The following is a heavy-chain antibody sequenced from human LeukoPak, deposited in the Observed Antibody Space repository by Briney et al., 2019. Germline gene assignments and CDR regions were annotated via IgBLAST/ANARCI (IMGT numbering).Heavy chain of an antibody. Sequence: ASVKVSCKASGYTFTGYNIHWVRQAPGQGLEWMGWINPNSGGTNYAQKFQGRVTMTRDTPISTAYMELSRLRSDDTAVYYCARDERYDSSGYPFDYWGQGTLVTVSS. CDR2: INPNSGGT. CDR3: ARDERYDSSGYPFDY. CDR1: GYTFTGYN. V-gene: IGHV1-2*02. J-gene: IGHJ4*02. D-gene: IGHD3-22*01.